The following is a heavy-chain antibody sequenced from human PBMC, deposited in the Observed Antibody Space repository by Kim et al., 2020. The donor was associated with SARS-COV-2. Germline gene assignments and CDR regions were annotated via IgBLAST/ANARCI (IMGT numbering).Heavy chain of an antibody. V-gene: IGHV4-34*01. CDR2: ISNNGST. CDR3: ARRLSNTSGWGSHYCDF. CDR1: GGSFSGSY. D-gene: IGHD3-10*01. Sequence: SETLSLTCAVSGGSFSGSYWCWIRQPPGTGLGWIGEISNNGSTNYNPYLTSQVTISVGTSKNKFSLTLTYVTAAATAVYFCARRLSNTSGWGSHYCDFWGQGILVTVSS. J-gene: IGHJ4*02.